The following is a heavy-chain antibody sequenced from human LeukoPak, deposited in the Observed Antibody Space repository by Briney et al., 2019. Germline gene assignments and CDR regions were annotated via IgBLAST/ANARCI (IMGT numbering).Heavy chain of an antibody. Sequence: SETLSLTCTVSGGSISSSNYYWGWIRQPPGKGLEWIGSIYYSGSTYYNPSLKSRVTISVDTSKRQFSLKLNSVTAADTAVYYCARHPSMTTVVFDYWGQGTLVTVSS. CDR1: GGSISSSNYY. CDR3: ARHPSMTTVVFDY. J-gene: IGHJ4*02. V-gene: IGHV4-39*01. CDR2: IYYSGST. D-gene: IGHD4-23*01.